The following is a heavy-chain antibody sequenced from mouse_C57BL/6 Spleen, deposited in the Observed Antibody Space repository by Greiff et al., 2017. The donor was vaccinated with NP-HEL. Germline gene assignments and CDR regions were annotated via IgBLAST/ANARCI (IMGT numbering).Heavy chain of an antibody. CDR3: ASITTVNYYAMDY. Sequence: QVHVKQPGAELVKPGASVKLSCKASGYTFTSYWMHWVKQRPGQGLEWIGMIHPNSGSTNYNEKFKSKATLTVDKSSSTAYMQLSSLTSEDSAVYYCASITTVNYYAMDYWGQGTSVTVSS. D-gene: IGHD1-1*01. J-gene: IGHJ4*01. CDR2: IHPNSGST. CDR1: GYTFTSYW. V-gene: IGHV1-64*01.